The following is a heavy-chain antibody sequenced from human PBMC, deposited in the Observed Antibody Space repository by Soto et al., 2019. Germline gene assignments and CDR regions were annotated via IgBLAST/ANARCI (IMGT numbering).Heavy chain of an antibody. D-gene: IGHD3-16*01. Sequence: QVQLQESGSGLVKPSETLSLTCAVSGGSISSDYYSWSWIRQPPGKDLEWIGYIYHGGSTYYNPSLRSRVTLSVDTSKNHFSLRLTSVTAADTAVYSCAGLNRLRNDAFDIWGQGTLVAVSS. CDR2: IYHGGST. CDR1: GGSISSDYYS. CDR3: AGLNRLRNDAFDI. J-gene: IGHJ3*02. V-gene: IGHV4-30-2*01.